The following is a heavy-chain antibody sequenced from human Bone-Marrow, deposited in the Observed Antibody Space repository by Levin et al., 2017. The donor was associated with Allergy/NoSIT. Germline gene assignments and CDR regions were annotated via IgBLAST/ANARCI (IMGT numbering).Heavy chain of an antibody. Sequence: QTLSLTCTFSGFSLSTSGMCVSWIRQPPGKALEWLARIDWDDDKYYSTSLKTSLTISKDTSKHQVVLTMTNMDPVDTATYYCARTAQDLRLAAFDIWGEGKMVTVSS. J-gene: IGHJ3*02. D-gene: IGHD5-12*01. CDR2: IDWDDDK. CDR3: ARTAQDLRLAAFDI. V-gene: IGHV2-70*11. CDR1: GFSLSTSGMC.